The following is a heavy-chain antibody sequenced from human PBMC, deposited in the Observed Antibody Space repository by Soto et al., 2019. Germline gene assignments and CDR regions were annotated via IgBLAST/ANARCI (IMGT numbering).Heavy chain of an antibody. CDR3: ARKGAYXDILTGYFDVDYYGMDV. CDR2: MNPNSGNT. D-gene: IGHD3-9*01. CDR1: GYTFTSCD. J-gene: IGHJ6*02. Sequence: ASVKVSCKASGYTFTSCDINWVRQATGQGLEWMGWMNPNSGNTGYAQKFQGRVTMTRNTSISTAYMELSSLRSEDTAVYYCARKGAYXDILTGYFDVDYYGMDVWGQGTTVTVSS. V-gene: IGHV1-8*01.